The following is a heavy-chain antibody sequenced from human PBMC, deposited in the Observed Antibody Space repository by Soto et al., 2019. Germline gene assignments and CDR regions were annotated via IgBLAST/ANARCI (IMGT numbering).Heavy chain of an antibody. V-gene: IGHV3-30*18. J-gene: IGHJ4*02. CDR2: ISYDGSNK. D-gene: IGHD2-15*01. Sequence: QVQLVESGGGVVQPGRSLRLSCAASGFTFSSYCMHWVRQAPGKGLEWVAVISYDGSNKYYADSVKGRFTISRDNSKNTLYLQMNSLRAEDTAVYYCAKDANPFDWGQGTLVTVSS. CDR3: AKDANPFD. CDR1: GFTFSSYC.